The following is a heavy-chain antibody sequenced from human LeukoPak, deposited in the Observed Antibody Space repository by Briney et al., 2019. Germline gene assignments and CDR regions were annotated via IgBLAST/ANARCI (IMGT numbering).Heavy chain of an antibody. D-gene: IGHD3-22*01. CDR1: GGSFSGYY. CDR3: ARDRNFDSSGSDRGFDY. CDR2: IYYSGST. Sequence: SETLSLTCAVYGGSFSGYYWSWIRQPPGKGLEWIGYIYYSGSTNYNPSLMSRVTISVDTSKNQFSLKLSSVTAADTAVYYCARDRNFDSSGSDRGFDYWGQGTLVTVSS. J-gene: IGHJ4*02. V-gene: IGHV4-59*01.